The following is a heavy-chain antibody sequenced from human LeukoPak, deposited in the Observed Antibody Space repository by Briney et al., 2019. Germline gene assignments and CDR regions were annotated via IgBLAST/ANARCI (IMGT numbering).Heavy chain of an antibody. CDR1: GFTFSSYW. CDR3: ARDLRDYYDSSGSYYVSDSGAALDY. J-gene: IGHJ4*02. V-gene: IGHV3-7*01. CDR2: IRQDGDLK. D-gene: IGHD3-22*01. Sequence: GGSLRLSCTGSGFTFSSYWMSWVRQAPGKGLEWVANIRQDGDLKHYVDSVRGRFTISRDNAKNSLYLQMNSLRAEDTAVYYCARDLRDYYDSSGSYYVSDSGAALDYWGQGTLVTVSS.